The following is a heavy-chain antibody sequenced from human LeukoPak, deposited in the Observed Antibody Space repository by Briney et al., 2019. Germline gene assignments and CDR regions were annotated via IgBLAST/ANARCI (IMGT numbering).Heavy chain of an antibody. CDR3: ARHGVYYDFLSGSTHPTDDYYYYGMDV. J-gene: IGHJ6*02. Sequence: GESLKISCKGSGYSFTSYWIGWVRQMPGKGLEWMGIIYPGDSDTRYSPSFQGQVTISADKSISTAYLQWSSLKASDTAMYYCARHGVYYDFLSGSTHPTDDYYYYGMDVWGQGTTVTVSS. CDR2: IYPGDSDT. D-gene: IGHD3-9*01. CDR1: GYSFTSYW. V-gene: IGHV5-51*01.